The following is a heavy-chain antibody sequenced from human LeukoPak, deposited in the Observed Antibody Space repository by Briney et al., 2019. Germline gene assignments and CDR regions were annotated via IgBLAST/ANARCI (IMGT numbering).Heavy chain of an antibody. CDR1: GGSISSGGYY. D-gene: IGHD3-22*01. Sequence: SETLSLTCTVSGGSISSGGYYWSWIRQHPGKGLEWIGYIYYSGSTYYNPSLKSRVTISVDTSKNQFSLKLSSVTAADTAVYYCARGFNYYDSSGYYYQAFDTWGQGTMVTVSS. CDR3: ARGFNYYDSSGYYYQAFDT. CDR2: IYYSGST. J-gene: IGHJ3*02. V-gene: IGHV4-31*03.